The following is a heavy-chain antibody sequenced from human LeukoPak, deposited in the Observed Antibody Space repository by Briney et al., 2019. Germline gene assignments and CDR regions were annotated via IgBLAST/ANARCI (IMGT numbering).Heavy chain of an antibody. J-gene: IGHJ6*02. CDR1: GFTFSSYP. V-gene: IGHV3-48*01. CDR3: AKNTWKSSDSGRGRMDV. Sequence: QAGGSLRLSCVVSGFTFSSYPMSWVRQAPGKGLEWISYIGVGGRPTNYADSVKARFTISRDDAQNSLYLQMNSLRAEDTAVYYCAKNTWKSSDSGRGRMDVWGQGTTVTVSS. CDR2: IGVGGRPT. D-gene: IGHD3-10*01.